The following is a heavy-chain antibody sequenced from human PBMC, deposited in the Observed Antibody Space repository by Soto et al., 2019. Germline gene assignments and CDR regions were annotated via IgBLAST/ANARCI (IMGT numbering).Heavy chain of an antibody. V-gene: IGHV1-18*01. CDR3: ARANLNIGSYYPHYFDY. D-gene: IGHD1-26*01. Sequence: ASVKVSCKASGYTFTSYGISWVRQAPGQGLEWMGWISAYNGNTNYAQKLQGRVTMNTDTSTSTAYMELRSLRSDDTAVYYCARANLNIGSYYPHYFDYWGQGTLVTVSS. J-gene: IGHJ4*02. CDR1: GYTFTSYG. CDR2: ISAYNGNT.